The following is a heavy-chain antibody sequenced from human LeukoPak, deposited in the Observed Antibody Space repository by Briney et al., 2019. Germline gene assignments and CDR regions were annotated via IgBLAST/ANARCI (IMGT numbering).Heavy chain of an antibody. CDR2: MNPNSGNT. J-gene: IGHJ1*01. CDR1: GYTFSSYD. D-gene: IGHD3-10*01. V-gene: IGHV1-8*01. CDR3: ARRVGSGSPVQH. Sequence: GASVKVSCKASGYTFSSYDINWVRQATGQGLEWMGWMNPNSGNTGYAQKFQGRLNMTRNTSIDTAYMELSSLRSDDTAVHYCARRVGSGSPVQHWGQGTLATVSS.